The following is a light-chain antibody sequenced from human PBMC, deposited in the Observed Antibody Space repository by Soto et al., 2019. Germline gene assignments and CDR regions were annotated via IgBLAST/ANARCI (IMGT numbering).Light chain of an antibody. CDR1: QGISSA. V-gene: IGKV1D-13*01. CDR3: PQFNNYPIT. CDR2: DAS. Sequence: AIQLTQSPSSLSASVGDRVTITCRASQGISSALAWYQQKPGKAPKLLIYDASSLESGVPSRFSDSGSGTVFTLTISSVQPEDFATYYCPQFNNYPITFGQGTRLEIK. J-gene: IGKJ5*01.